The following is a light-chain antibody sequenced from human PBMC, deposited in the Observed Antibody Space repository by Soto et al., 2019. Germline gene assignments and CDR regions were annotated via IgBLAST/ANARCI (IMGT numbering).Light chain of an antibody. Sequence: EIVLTQSPATLSLSPGERATLSCRASQSVSSYLAWYQQKPGQAPMLLIYDASNRSTGIPARFSGSGSGTDFTLTISSLEPDDFAVYYCQQRSNWITFGQGTRLEIK. CDR2: DAS. CDR3: QQRSNWIT. CDR1: QSVSSY. V-gene: IGKV3-11*01. J-gene: IGKJ5*01.